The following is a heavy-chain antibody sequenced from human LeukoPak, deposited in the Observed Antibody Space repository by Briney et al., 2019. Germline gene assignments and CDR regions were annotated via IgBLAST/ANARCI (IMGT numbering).Heavy chain of an antibody. Sequence: PGGSLRLSCVASGFTFSSYAMSWFRQAPGRGLEWVSAIDGSGGSTYYADSVKGRFTISRDNSKNTLYLQMNSLRAEDTAVYYCAKSGLSADNWGQGTLVTVSS. CDR3: AKSGLSADN. D-gene: IGHD2/OR15-2a*01. CDR1: GFTFSSYA. V-gene: IGHV3-23*01. CDR2: IDGSGGST. J-gene: IGHJ4*02.